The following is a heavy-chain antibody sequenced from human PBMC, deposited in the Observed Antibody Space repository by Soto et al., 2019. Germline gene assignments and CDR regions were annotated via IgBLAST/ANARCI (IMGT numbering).Heavy chain of an antibody. CDR1: GGAISSYY. CDR2: IYYSGST. Sequence: SETLSLTCTVSGGAISSYYWSWIRQPPGNGLEWIGYIYYSGSTNYNPSLKSRVTISVDTSKNQFSLKLTSVTAADTAVYYCARAHITIVRGYNMDVWGQGTTVTVSS. J-gene: IGHJ6*02. D-gene: IGHD3-10*01. CDR3: ARAHITIVRGYNMDV. V-gene: IGHV4-59*01.